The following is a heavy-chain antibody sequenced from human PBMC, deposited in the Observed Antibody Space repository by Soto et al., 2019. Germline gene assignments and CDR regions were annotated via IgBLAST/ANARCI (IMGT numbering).Heavy chain of an antibody. J-gene: IGHJ4*02. Sequence: ASVKVSCKASGGTFSSYAISWVRQAPGQGLEWMGGIIPIFGTANYAQKFQGRVTITADESTSTAYMELSSLRSEDTAVYYCARVVGSGSYSRYYFDYWGQGTLVTVSS. V-gene: IGHV1-69*13. D-gene: IGHD3-10*01. CDR2: IIPIFGTA. CDR3: ARVVGSGSYSRYYFDY. CDR1: GGTFSSYA.